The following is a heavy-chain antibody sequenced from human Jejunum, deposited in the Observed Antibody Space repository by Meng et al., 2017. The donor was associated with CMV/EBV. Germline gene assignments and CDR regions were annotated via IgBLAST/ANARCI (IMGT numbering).Heavy chain of an antibody. CDR3: VKGRAPYCLGARCYSFDS. CDR1: NNYA. V-gene: IGHV3-23*01. Sequence: NNYAINWVRQTPGKALECLSSIINNGVDTYYADSVKGRLTISRDNSKNTVYLQMNSLRAEDAAVYYCVKGRAPYCLGARCYSFDSWGQGTRVTVSS. J-gene: IGHJ4*02. D-gene: IGHD2-2*01. CDR2: IINNGVDT.